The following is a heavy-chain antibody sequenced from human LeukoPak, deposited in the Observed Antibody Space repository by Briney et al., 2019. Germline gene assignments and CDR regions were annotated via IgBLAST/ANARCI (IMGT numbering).Heavy chain of an antibody. Sequence: PSETLSLTCAVYGGSFSGYYWSWIRQPPGKGLEWIGEINHSGSTNYNPSLKSRVTISVDTSKNQFSLKLSSVTAADTAVYCCARESGAYSSSPKYFDYWGQGTLVAVSS. D-gene: IGHD6-13*01. V-gene: IGHV4-34*01. CDR3: ARESGAYSSSPKYFDY. J-gene: IGHJ4*02. CDR2: INHSGST. CDR1: GGSFSGYY.